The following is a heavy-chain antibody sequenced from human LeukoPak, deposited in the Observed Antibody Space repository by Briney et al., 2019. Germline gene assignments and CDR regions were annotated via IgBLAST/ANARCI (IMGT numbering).Heavy chain of an antibody. Sequence: GGSLRLSCAASGFTVSSNYMSWVRQAPGKGLEWVSSISTSGTYIYYADSVKGRFTISRDNAKNSLYLQMNSLRAEDTAVYYCARFIAAPYYFDYWGRGTLVTVSS. V-gene: IGHV3-21*01. CDR1: GFTVSSNY. J-gene: IGHJ4*02. CDR2: ISTSGTYI. D-gene: IGHD6-13*01. CDR3: ARFIAAPYYFDY.